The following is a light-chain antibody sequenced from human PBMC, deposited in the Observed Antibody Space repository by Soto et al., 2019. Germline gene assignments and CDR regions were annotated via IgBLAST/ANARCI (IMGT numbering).Light chain of an antibody. CDR3: QLYNSFWT. V-gene: IGKV1-5*01. CDR1: QSISSW. J-gene: IGKJ1*01. Sequence: DIQMTQSPSTLSASVGDRVTITCRASQSISSWLAWYQQKPGKAPRLLISDTSYLERGAPSRFSGSGSGTEFTFTISDLLPDDLATYYCQLYNSFWTFGQGTKV. CDR2: DTS.